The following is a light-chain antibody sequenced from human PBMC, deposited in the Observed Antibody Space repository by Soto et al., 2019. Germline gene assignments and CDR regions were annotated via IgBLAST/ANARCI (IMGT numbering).Light chain of an antibody. V-gene: IGKV3-15*01. CDR2: GAS. J-gene: IGKJ1*01. Sequence: EIVMTQSPATLSVSPGERATLSCRASQSVSSNLAWYQQKTGQAPRLLIYGASTRATGIPARFSGSGSGTEFTLTISNLQSEDFAVYYCQHYNNWPRTFGQGTKVEIK. CDR3: QHYNNWPRT. CDR1: QSVSSN.